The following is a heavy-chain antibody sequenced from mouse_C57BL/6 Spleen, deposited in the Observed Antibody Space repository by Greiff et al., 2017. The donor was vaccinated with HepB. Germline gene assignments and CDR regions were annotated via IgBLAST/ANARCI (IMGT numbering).Heavy chain of an antibody. D-gene: IGHD4-1*01. J-gene: IGHJ2*01. CDR3: TRRWDN. Sequence: VQRVESGAELVRPGASVTLSCKASGYTFTDYEMHWVKQTPVHGLEWIGAIDPETGGTAYNQKFKGKAILTADKSSSTAYMELRSLTSEDSAVYYCTRRWDNWGQGTTLTVSS. V-gene: IGHV1-15*01. CDR2: IDPETGGT. CDR1: GYTFTDYE.